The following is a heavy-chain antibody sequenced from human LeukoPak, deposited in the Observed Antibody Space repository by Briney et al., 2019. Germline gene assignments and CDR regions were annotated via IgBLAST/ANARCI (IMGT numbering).Heavy chain of an antibody. CDR1: GFTFSDHY. V-gene: IGHV3-72*01. CDR2: TRNKANSYTT. CDR3: ARVSQTYNFDY. Sequence: GGSLRLSWAASGFTFSDHYMDWVRRPPGKGLEWVSRTRNKANSYTTEYAASVKGRFTISRDDSNNSLYLQMNSLKTEDTAVYYCARVSQTYNFDYWGQGTMVTVSS. D-gene: IGHD5-18*01. J-gene: IGHJ4*02.